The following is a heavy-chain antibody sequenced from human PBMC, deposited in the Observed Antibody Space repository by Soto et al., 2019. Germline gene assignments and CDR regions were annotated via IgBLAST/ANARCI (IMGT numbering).Heavy chain of an antibody. V-gene: IGHV4-34*01. CDR3: ARAPMVRGVRAYYGMDV. CDR1: GGSFSGYY. Sequence: SETLSVTCAVYGGSFSGYYWSWSRQPPGKGLEWIGEINHSGSTNYNPSLKSRVTISVDTSKNQFSLKLSSVTAADTAVYYCARAPMVRGVRAYYGMDVWGQGTTVTVS. J-gene: IGHJ6*02. CDR2: INHSGST. D-gene: IGHD3-10*01.